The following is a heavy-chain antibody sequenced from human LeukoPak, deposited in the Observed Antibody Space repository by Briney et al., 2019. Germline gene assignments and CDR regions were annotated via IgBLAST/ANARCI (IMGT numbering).Heavy chain of an antibody. J-gene: IGHJ4*02. V-gene: IGHV1-69-2*01. CDR2: VDPDYGGT. CDR3: ATFRGSRESSGY. Sequence: ASVKISCKASGYTFTAYYINWVQQAPGQGLEWMGRVDPDYGGTAYTKSFQGRVTMTADTSKSTAYMELSSLGSEDTAGYYFATFRGSRESSGYWGRGTRVCVSS. CDR1: GYTFTAYY. D-gene: IGHD3-16*01.